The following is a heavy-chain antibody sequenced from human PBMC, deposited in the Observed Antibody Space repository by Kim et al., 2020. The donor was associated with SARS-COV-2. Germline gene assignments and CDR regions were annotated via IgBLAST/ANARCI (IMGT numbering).Heavy chain of an antibody. D-gene: IGHD3-3*01. Sequence: SETLSLTCAVYGASFQTHAWTWIRQSPGKGLERIGEVNESGSTNYSPSFRSRATISIDTSKKQFSLRLASVTAADTALYFCARGYLTSVFDGYDYWGQGTLVTVSS. J-gene: IGHJ4*02. CDR2: VNESGST. CDR1: GASFQTHA. V-gene: IGHV4-34*01. CDR3: ARGYLTSVFDGYDY.